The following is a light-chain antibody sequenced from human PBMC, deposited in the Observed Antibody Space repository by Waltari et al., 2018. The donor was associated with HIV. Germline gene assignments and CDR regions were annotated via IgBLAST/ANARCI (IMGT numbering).Light chain of an antibody. V-gene: IGKV4-1*01. CDR3: QKYYSFPLT. J-gene: IGKJ4*01. CDR2: WAS. CDR1: QTVLHSSSNKNH. Sequence: DIAMTQSPDSLAVSLGEKVTINCKSSQTVLHSSSNKNHLAWYQQKAGKRPKLLIYWASTRESGVPDRFMGSGSGTYFSLTIGSLQAEDVAVYYCQKYYSFPLTFGGGTAVEIK.